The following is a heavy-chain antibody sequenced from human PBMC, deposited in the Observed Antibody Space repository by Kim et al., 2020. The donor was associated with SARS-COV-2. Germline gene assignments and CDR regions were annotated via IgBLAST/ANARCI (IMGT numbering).Heavy chain of an antibody. CDR3: ARAPIAAAGTFDY. V-gene: IGHV3-7*01. J-gene: IGHJ4*02. Sequence: YGDSVKGRFPSPRDNAKNSLYLQMNSLRAEDTAVYYCARAPIAAAGTFDYWGQGTLVTVSS. D-gene: IGHD6-13*01.